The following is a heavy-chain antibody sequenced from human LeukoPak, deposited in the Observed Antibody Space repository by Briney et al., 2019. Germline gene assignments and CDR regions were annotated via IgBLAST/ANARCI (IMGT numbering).Heavy chain of an antibody. CDR1: GXTFSSFA. V-gene: IGHV3-23*01. Sequence: PGGSLRLSCAASGXTFSSFAMDWVRQAPGKGLEWVSAISSNGGSTYYADYVKGRFIISRDNSRNTLYLQMNSLRVEDTAVYYCAKEVLAVAGTGNWFDPWGQGTLVTVSS. CDR2: ISSNGGST. D-gene: IGHD6-19*01. J-gene: IGHJ5*02. CDR3: AKEVLAVAGTGNWFDP.